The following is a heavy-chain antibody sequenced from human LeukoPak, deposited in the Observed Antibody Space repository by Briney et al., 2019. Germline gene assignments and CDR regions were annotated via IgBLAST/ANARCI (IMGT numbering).Heavy chain of an antibody. V-gene: IGHV4-34*01. CDR3: ARIINPGDIAAAGNNWFEP. Sequence: PSETLSLTCAVYGGSFSGYYWSWIRQPPGKGLEWIGEINHSGSTNYNPSLKSRVTISVDTSKNQFSLKLSSVTAADTAVYYCARIINPGDIAAAGNNWFEPWAQGTLVPVSS. J-gene: IGHJ5*02. CDR2: INHSGST. D-gene: IGHD6-13*01. CDR1: GGSFSGYY.